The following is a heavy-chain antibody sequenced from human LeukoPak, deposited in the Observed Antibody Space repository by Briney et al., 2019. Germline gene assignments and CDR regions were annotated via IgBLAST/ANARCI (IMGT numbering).Heavy chain of an antibody. CDR3: VRGSSSWYYFDPWVFDY. J-gene: IGHJ4*02. D-gene: IGHD6-13*01. Sequence: GGSLRLSCAASGFTFSSYSMNWVRQAPGKGLEWVSSISSSSSYIYYADSVKGRFTISGDNAKNSLYLQMNSLRVEDTAVYYCVRGSSSWYYFDPWVFDYWGQGTLVTVSS. V-gene: IGHV3-21*01. CDR2: ISSSSSYI. CDR1: GFTFSSYS.